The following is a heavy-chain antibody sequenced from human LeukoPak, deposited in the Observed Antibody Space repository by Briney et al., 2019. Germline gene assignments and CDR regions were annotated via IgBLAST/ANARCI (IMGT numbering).Heavy chain of an antibody. CDR2: IYSSGSA. J-gene: IGHJ6*02. V-gene: IGHV4-59*08. D-gene: IGHD2-15*01. CDR3: ARIRCSGGSCTYGMDV. CDR1: GSSINNNF. Sequence: SETLSLTCTVSGSSINNNFWTWIRQPPGKGLEWIGYIYSSGSANYNPSIKSRVIISGDTSKNQISLKLTSVTAADTAVYFCARIRCSGGSCTYGMDVWGQGTTVTVSS.